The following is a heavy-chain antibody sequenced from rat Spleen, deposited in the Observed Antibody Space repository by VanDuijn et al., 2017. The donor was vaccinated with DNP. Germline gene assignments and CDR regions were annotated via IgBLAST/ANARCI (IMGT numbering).Heavy chain of an antibody. Sequence: EVQLVESGGGLVQPGRSLKFSCAASGFTFSDYYMAWVRPAPKQGLEWVATIIHDGSRTYYRDSVKGRFTISRDNAKSTLYLKMDSLGSEDTATYYCAREGDYYDGYGDALDAWGQGTSVTVSS. J-gene: IGHJ4*01. CDR1: GFTFSDYY. CDR2: IIHDGSRT. D-gene: IGHD1-12*03. V-gene: IGHV5S10*01. CDR3: AREGDYYDGYGDALDA.